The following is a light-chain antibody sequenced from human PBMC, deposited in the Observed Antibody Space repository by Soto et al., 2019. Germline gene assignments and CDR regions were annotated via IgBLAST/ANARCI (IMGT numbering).Light chain of an antibody. CDR1: QSVSSN. J-gene: IGKJ4*01. CDR3: QQRSVWPLT. CDR2: DSS. Sequence: EPVLTQSPGTLSLSPGERATLSCRASQSVSSNLAWYQQKPGQAPRLLIYDSSNRATGIPARFSGSGSGTDFSLIISSLEPEDFAVYYCQQRSVWPLTFGGGTKAEIK. V-gene: IGKV3-11*01.